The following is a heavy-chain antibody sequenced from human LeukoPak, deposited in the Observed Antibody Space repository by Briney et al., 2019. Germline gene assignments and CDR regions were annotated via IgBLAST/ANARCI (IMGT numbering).Heavy chain of an antibody. CDR3: AREGVVVPAAPTGFDY. J-gene: IGHJ4*02. CDR2: ITPIFGTA. CDR1: GGTFSSYA. D-gene: IGHD2-2*01. Sequence: GASVKVSCKASGGTFSSYAISWVRQAPGQGLEWMGGITPIFGTANYAQKFQGRVTITTDESTSTAYMELSSLRSEDTAVYYCAREGVVVPAAPTGFDYWGQGTLVTVSS. V-gene: IGHV1-69*05.